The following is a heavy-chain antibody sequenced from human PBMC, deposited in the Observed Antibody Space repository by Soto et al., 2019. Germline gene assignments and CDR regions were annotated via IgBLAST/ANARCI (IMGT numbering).Heavy chain of an antibody. J-gene: IGHJ6*03. CDR2: IYYSGST. CDR3: ARDVIVAPWTNFYGDYVGDYYYYLDV. Sequence: SETLSLTCTVSGGSISSGGYYWSWIRQHPGKGLEWIGYIYYSGSTYYNPSLKSRVTISVDTSKNQFSLKLSSVTAADTAVYYCARDVIVAPWTNFYGDYVGDYYYYLDVWGKGTTVTVSS. V-gene: IGHV4-31*03. D-gene: IGHD4-17*01. CDR1: GGSISSGGYY.